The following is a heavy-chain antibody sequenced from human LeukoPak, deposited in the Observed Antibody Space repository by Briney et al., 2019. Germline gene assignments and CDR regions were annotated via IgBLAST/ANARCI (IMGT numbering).Heavy chain of an antibody. CDR1: GGAVSSYH. CDR3: AREDGSGEDWLDP. D-gene: IGHD3-10*01. Sequence: SETLSLTCVVSGGAVSSYHWSWIRQPAGKGLEWIGRIYTSGSTSYNPSLKSRGTMSVDTSKNQFSLKLRSVTAADTAVYYCAREDGSGEDWLDPWGQGTLVTVSS. CDR2: IYTSGST. V-gene: IGHV4-4*07. J-gene: IGHJ5*02.